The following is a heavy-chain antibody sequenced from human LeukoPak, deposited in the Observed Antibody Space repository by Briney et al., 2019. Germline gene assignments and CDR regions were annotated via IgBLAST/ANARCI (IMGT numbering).Heavy chain of an antibody. V-gene: IGHV3-21*01. J-gene: IGHJ6*02. Sequence: GSLRLSCAASGFTFSSYNMNWVRQAPGKGLEWVSSISSSSSYIYYADSVKGRFTISRDNAKNSLYLQMNSLRAEDTAVYYCARDYGSGKIGYYYGMDVWGQGTTVTVSS. CDR3: ARDYGSGKIGYYYGMDV. CDR1: GFTFSSYN. D-gene: IGHD3-10*01. CDR2: ISSSSSYI.